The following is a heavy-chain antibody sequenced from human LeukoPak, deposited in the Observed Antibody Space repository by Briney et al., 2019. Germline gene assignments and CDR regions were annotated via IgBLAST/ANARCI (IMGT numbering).Heavy chain of an antibody. CDR3: VPSMSAAFDI. CDR1: GFNFSTYN. CDR2: VSSSSSTI. J-gene: IGHJ3*02. Sequence: GGSLRLSCAASGFNFSTYNMNWVRQTPGKGLEWVSFVSSSSSTIYYADSVKGRFTISGDNTKNSLFLQMNSLRDEDTAIYYCVPSMSAAFDIWGQGTMVTVSS. D-gene: IGHD2-8*01. V-gene: IGHV3-48*02.